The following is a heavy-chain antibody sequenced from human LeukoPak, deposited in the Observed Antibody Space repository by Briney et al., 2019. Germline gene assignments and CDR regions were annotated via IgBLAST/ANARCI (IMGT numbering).Heavy chain of an antibody. Sequence: PSETLSLTCAVYGGSFSGYYWSWIRQPPGKGLEWIGEINHSGSTNYNPSLKSRVTMSVDTSKNQFSLKLSSVTAADTAVYYCARAESGYSSGWYALDYWGQGTLVTVSS. CDR1: GGSFSGYY. D-gene: IGHD6-19*01. V-gene: IGHV4-34*01. J-gene: IGHJ4*02. CDR3: ARAESGYSSGWYALDY. CDR2: INHSGST.